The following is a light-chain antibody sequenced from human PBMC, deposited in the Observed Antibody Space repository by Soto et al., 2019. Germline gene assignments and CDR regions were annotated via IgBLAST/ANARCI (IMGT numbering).Light chain of an antibody. Sequence: DIQMTQSPSTLSASVGDRVTITCRASQSISSWLAWYQQKPGKAPKLLIYDASSLESGVPSRFSGSGSGTEFTLTISSLQPDDFATYYCQQYNSYSHTFGQGTNLEIK. CDR3: QQYNSYSHT. CDR1: QSISSW. CDR2: DAS. J-gene: IGKJ2*01. V-gene: IGKV1-5*01.